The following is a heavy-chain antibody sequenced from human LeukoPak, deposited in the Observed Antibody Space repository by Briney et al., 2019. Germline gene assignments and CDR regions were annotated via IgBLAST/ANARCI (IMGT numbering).Heavy chain of an antibody. CDR3: ARVSLPEQNMDDYGDLNRFDP. V-gene: IGHV4-31*03. CDR1: GGSISSGGYY. Sequence: SETLSLTCTVSGGSISSGGYYWSWIRQHPGKGLEWIGYIYYSGSTYYNPSLKSRVTISVDTSKNQFSLKLSSVTAADTAVYYCARVSLPEQNMDDYGDLNRFDPWGQGTLVTVSS. D-gene: IGHD4-17*01. CDR2: IYYSGST. J-gene: IGHJ5*02.